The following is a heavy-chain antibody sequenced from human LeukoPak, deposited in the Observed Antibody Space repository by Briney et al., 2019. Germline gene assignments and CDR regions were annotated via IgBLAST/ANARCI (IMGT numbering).Heavy chain of an antibody. V-gene: IGHV3-30*02. D-gene: IGHD5-24*01. CDR3: AKDDAWLQFGE. J-gene: IGHJ4*02. CDR1: GFSFSSYG. Sequence: PGGSLRLSCAASGFSFSSYGMHWVRQAPGKGLEWVAFMRSDGRKNYYADSVKGRFTISRDNSKNTLYLEVISLTVEDTAVYYCAKDDAWLQFGEWSQGTLVTVSS. CDR2: MRSDGRKN.